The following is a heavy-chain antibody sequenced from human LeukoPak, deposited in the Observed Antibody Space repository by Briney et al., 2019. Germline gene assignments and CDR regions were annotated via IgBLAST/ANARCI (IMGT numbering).Heavy chain of an antibody. CDR3: ARGRRDTQYQVFDY. V-gene: IGHV3-7*01. Sequence: GGSLRLSCEASGFTFSSYWMSWVRQAPGKGLEWVAQIKQDGSEKYYVDSVRGRFTISRDNAKNSLYLQMSGLRDEDTAVYYCARGRRDTQYQVFDYWGLGILVTVSS. D-gene: IGHD2-2*01. CDR2: IKQDGSEK. J-gene: IGHJ4*02. CDR1: GFTFSSYW.